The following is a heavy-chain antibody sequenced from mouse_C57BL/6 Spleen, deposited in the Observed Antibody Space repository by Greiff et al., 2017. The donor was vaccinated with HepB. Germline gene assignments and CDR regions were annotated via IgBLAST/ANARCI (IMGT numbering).Heavy chain of an antibody. CDR2: IYPGDGDT. CDR1: GYAFSSYW. Sequence: VQLQQSGAELVKPGASVKISCKASGYAFSSYWMNWVKQRPGKGLEWIGQIYPGDGDTNYNGKFKGKATLTADKSSSTAYMQLSSLTSEDSAVYFRARKGAYYDYFDYWGQGTTLTVSS. D-gene: IGHD2-10*01. CDR3: ARKGAYYDYFDY. V-gene: IGHV1-80*01. J-gene: IGHJ2*01.